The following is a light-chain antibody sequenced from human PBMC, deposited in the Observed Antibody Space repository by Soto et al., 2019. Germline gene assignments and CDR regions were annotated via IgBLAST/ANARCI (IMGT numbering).Light chain of an antibody. J-gene: IGKJ4*01. CDR2: AAS. Sequence: EVVLTQSPGTLSLSPGERASLSCRASQSVSNSFLAWYQQKAGQSPRLLIYAASARAIGIPDRFSGSGSGTDFTLTISRLEPEDFAVYYCQQYGSSPLTFGGGTKVDIK. CDR1: QSVSNSF. CDR3: QQYGSSPLT. V-gene: IGKV3-20*01.